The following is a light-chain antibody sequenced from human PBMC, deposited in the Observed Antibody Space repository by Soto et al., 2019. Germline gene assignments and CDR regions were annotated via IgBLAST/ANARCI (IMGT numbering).Light chain of an antibody. J-gene: IGKJ1*01. CDR2: SAS. CDR3: QQSYSTPRWT. Sequence: DIHMTQSPSSLSASFGDRVTITFRASQSIAGYLSWYQQRPGKAPKFLIYSASSLQRGVPSRFSGSGSGTDFSLTINGLQPEDFATYYCQQSYSTPRWTFGQGTKVDI. CDR1: QSIAGY. V-gene: IGKV1-39*01.